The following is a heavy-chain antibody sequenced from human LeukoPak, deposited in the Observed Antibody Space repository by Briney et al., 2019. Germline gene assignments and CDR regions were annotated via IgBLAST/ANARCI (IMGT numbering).Heavy chain of an antibody. CDR1: GYTFTSYA. CDR3: ARDPRGGYSNLYP. Sequence: ASVKVSCKASGYTFTSYAMNWVRQAPGQGLEWMGWINTNTGNPTYAQGFTGRFVFSLDTSVNTAYLQISSLKTEDTAVYYCARDPRGGYSNLYPWGQGTLVTVSS. V-gene: IGHV7-4-1*02. D-gene: IGHD4-11*01. J-gene: IGHJ5*02. CDR2: INTNTGNP.